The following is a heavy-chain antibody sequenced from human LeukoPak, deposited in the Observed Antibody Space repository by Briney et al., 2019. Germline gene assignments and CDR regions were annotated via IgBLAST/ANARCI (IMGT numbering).Heavy chain of an antibody. Sequence: GGSLRLSCGVSGFNFNSYWMSWVRQAPGRGLEWVANIKQDGSEKYYVDSVKGRFTISRDNAKNSLYLQMNSLRAEDTAVYYCARVYYDFWSGYYYYYYMDVWGKGTTVTVSS. CDR3: ARVYYDFWSGYYYYYYMDV. V-gene: IGHV3-7*01. CDR2: IKQDGSEK. J-gene: IGHJ6*03. CDR1: GFNFNSYW. D-gene: IGHD3-3*01.